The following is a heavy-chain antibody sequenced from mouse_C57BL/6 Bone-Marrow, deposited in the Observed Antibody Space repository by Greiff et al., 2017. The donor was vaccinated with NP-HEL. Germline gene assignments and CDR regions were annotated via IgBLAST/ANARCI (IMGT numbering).Heavy chain of an antibody. V-gene: IGHV1-64*01. Sequence: QVQLKQSGAELVKPGASVKLSCKASGYTFTSYWMHWVKQRPGQGLEWIGMIHPNSGSTNYNEKFKSKATLTVDKSSSTAYMQLSSLTSEDSAVYYCARLGLRREDYWGQGTTLTVSS. D-gene: IGHD2-4*01. CDR1: GYTFTSYW. J-gene: IGHJ2*01. CDR2: IHPNSGST. CDR3: ARLGLRREDY.